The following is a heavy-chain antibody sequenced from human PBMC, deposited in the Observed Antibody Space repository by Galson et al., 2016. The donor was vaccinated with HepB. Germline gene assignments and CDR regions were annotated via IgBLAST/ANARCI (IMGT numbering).Heavy chain of an antibody. CDR1: GYTLNELL. J-gene: IGHJ4*02. D-gene: IGHD2-15*01. V-gene: IGHV1-69*13. Sequence: SVKVSCKVSGYTLNELLIQWVRQAPGKGPEWMGGIIAKFGQANYAQKFKGRVTITADESTSTGYMELSGLTSEDTAVYYCGTSCRGGACLLHYWGRGTPVTV. CDR2: IIAKFGQA. CDR3: GTSCRGGACLLHY.